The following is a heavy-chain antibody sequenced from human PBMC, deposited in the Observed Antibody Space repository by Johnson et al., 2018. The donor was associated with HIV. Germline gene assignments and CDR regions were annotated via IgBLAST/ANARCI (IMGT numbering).Heavy chain of an antibody. CDR2: IRSKAYGGTT. J-gene: IGHJ3*02. Sequence: VQLVESGGGVARPGGSLRLSCAASDFTVSSSYMSWFRQAPGNGLEWVGFIRSKAYGGTTEYAASVKGRFTIYRANSTKKVFLQINSLRHGDTAVYYCVRDVGSSGWYDSLVTDMWGQGTMVTVSS. D-gene: IGHD6-19*01. CDR1: DFTVSSSY. CDR3: VRDVGSSGWYDSLVTDM. V-gene: IGHV3-71*03.